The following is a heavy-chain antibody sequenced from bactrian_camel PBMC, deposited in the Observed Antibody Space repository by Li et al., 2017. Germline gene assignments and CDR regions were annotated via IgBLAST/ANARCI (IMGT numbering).Heavy chain of an antibody. J-gene: IGHJ4*01. D-gene: IGHD2*01. CDR2: IASDSST. CDR1: GFTESRYD. Sequence: EVQLVESGGSLVGPGGSLRLSCVASGFTESRYDMSWVRQAPGKGREGVAAIASDSSTRYADSVKGRFTVSRDNANNTVNLMMSSLKPGDTAMYYCAANFGPYCSGPYLARRVNFLGQGTQVTVS. V-gene: IGHV3S10*01.